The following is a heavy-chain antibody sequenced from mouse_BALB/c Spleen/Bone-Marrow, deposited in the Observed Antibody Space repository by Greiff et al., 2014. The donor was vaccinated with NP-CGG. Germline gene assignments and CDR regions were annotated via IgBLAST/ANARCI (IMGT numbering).Heavy chain of an antibody. J-gene: IGHJ1*01. CDR2: INPSNGRT. V-gene: IGHV1S81*02. CDR3: ARWAVRRPGYFDV. Sequence: VQLQQSGAELVKPGASVKLSCKASGYTFTSYWMHWVKQRPGQGLEWIGEINPSNGRTNYNEKFKSKATLTVDKSSSTAYMQLSSLTSEDSAVYYCARWAVRRPGYFDVWGAGTTATVSS. CDR1: GYTFTSYW. D-gene: IGHD2-14*01.